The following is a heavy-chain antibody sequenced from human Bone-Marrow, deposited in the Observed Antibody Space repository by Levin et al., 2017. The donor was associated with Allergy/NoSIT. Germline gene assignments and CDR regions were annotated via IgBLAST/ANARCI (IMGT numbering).Heavy chain of an antibody. CDR3: TRAGERIAIFGVEHDAFDI. J-gene: IGHJ3*02. Sequence: TSETLSLTCTVSGGSISSYYWSWIRQPPGKGLEWIGYIYYRGNTNYNPSLKSRVTISVDMSKNQFSLNLNSVTAADTAVYYCTRAGERIAIFGVEHDAFDIWGQGTMVTVSS. V-gene: IGHV4-59*01. CDR2: IYYRGNT. CDR1: GGSISSYY. D-gene: IGHD3-3*01.